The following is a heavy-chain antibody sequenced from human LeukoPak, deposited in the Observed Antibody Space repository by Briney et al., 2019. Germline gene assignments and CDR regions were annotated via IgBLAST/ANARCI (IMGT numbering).Heavy chain of an antibody. CDR3: AKLHTVTTTY. Sequence: GGSLRLSCAASGLTFGTYAMSWVRQAPGKGLEWVSSISGSGGSTYYADSVKGRFTISRDNSKNTLYLQMNSLRAEDTAVYYCAKLHTVTTTYWGQGTLVTVSS. J-gene: IGHJ4*02. CDR2: ISGSGGST. D-gene: IGHD4-11*01. CDR1: GLTFGTYA. V-gene: IGHV3-23*01.